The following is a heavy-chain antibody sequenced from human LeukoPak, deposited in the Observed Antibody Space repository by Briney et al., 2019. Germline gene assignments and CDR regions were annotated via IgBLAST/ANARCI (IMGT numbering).Heavy chain of an antibody. J-gene: IGHJ6*03. Sequence: SETLSLTCAVSGGSISSGGYSWSWIRQPPGKGLEWIGRIYTSGSTNYNPSLKSRVTISVDTSKNQFSLKLSSVTAADTAVYYCASHRYYYDSSGYYYYMDVWGKGTTVTVSS. V-gene: IGHV4-61*02. D-gene: IGHD3-22*01. CDR1: GGSISSGGYS. CDR3: ASHRYYYDSSGYYYYMDV. CDR2: IYTSGST.